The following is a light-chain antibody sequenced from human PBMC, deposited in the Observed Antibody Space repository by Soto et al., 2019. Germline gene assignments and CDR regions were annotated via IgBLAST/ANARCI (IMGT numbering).Light chain of an antibody. CDR3: QQRSSWPLT. Sequence: EIVLTQSPATLSLSPGERATLSCRPSQSLSSYLAWYQQKPGQAPRLLIYDASNRATGIPARFSGSGSGTDFTLTISSLEPEDFAVYYCQQRSSWPLTFGQGTKVEIK. CDR1: QSLSSY. J-gene: IGKJ1*01. V-gene: IGKV3-11*01. CDR2: DAS.